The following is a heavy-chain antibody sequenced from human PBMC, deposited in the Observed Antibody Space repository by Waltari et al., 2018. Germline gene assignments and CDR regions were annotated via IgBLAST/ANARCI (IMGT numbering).Heavy chain of an antibody. CDR3: ARDPDFIAAAGATIDY. Sequence: QVQLVQSGAEVKKPGSSVKVSCKASGGTFSSYAISWVRHAPGQGLEWMGGIIPILGIANYAQKFQGRVTITADESTSTAYMELSSLRSEDTAVYYCARDPDFIAAAGATIDYWGQGTLVTVSS. D-gene: IGHD6-13*01. CDR1: GGTFSSYA. J-gene: IGHJ4*02. V-gene: IGHV1-69*04. CDR2: IIPILGIA.